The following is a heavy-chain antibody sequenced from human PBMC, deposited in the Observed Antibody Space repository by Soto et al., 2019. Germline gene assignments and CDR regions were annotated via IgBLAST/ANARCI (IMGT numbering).Heavy chain of an antibody. J-gene: IGHJ4*02. V-gene: IGHV5-51*01. D-gene: IGHD3-22*01. CDR2: IYPGDSDT. Sequence: GESLKISCKGSRYSFPISWIGGVRQMPGKGLEWMGIIYPGDSDTRYSPSFQGQVTISADKSISTAYLQWSSLKASDTAMYYCARGLNYYDSSGYYKTTAPFDYWGQGTLVTVSS. CDR1: RYSFPISW. CDR3: ARGLNYYDSSGYYKTTAPFDY.